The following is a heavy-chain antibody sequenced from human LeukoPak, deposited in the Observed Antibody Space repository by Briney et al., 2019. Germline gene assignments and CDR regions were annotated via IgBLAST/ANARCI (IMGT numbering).Heavy chain of an antibody. Sequence: SETLSLTCTVSGGSISSSSYYWGWIRQPPGKGLEWIGSIYYSGSTYYNPSLKSRVTISVDTSKNQFSLKLSSVTAADTAVYYCARNPLITIFGVVDYWGQGTLVTVSS. CDR3: ARNPLITIFGVVDY. J-gene: IGHJ4*02. CDR2: IYYSGST. D-gene: IGHD3-3*01. V-gene: IGHV4-39*07. CDR1: GGSISSSSYY.